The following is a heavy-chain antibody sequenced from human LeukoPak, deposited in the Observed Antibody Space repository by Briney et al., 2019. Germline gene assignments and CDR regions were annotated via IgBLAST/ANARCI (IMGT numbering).Heavy chain of an antibody. CDR1: GGSFSSYY. Sequence: SETLSLTCAVYGGSFSSYYWGWIRQPPGKGLEWIGTIYYSGSTYYNPSLKSRVTISVDTSKNQFSLKLSSVTAADTAVYYCARVFVDGRYQPLAFDYWGQGTLVTVSS. CDR2: IYYSGST. J-gene: IGHJ4*02. CDR3: ARVFVDGRYQPLAFDY. D-gene: IGHD2-2*01. V-gene: IGHV4-39*07.